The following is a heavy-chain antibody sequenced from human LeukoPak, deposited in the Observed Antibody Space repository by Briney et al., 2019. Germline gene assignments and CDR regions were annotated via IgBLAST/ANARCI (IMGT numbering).Heavy chain of an antibody. V-gene: IGHV1-2*02. CDR2: INPNSGGT. CDR1: GYTFTGYY. Sequence: GASVKVSCKASGYTFTGYYMHWVRQAPGQGLEWMGWINPNSGGTNYAQEFQGRVTMPRDTSISTAYMELSRLRSDDTAVYYCARGRGPGATHPIDYWGQGTLVTVSS. J-gene: IGHJ4*02. D-gene: IGHD1-26*01. CDR3: ARGRGPGATHPIDY.